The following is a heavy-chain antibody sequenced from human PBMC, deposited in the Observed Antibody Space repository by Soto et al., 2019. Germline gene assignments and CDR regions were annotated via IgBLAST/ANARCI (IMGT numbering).Heavy chain of an antibody. D-gene: IGHD2-2*02. CDR1: GGSFSGYY. CDR2: INHSGST. Sequence: SETLSLTCAVYGGSFSGYYWSWIRQPPGKGLEWIGEINHSGSTNYNPSLKSRVTISVDTSKNQFSLKLSSVTAADTAVYYCARGGSGGYCSSTSCYTPNDYWGQGTLVTVSS. CDR3: ARGGSGGYCSSTSCYTPNDY. J-gene: IGHJ4*02. V-gene: IGHV4-34*01.